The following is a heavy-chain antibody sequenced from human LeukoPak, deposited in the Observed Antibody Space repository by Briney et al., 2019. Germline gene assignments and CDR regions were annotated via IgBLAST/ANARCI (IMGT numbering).Heavy chain of an antibody. CDR1: GFTFSSYA. CDR3: AKEEHDSQMGY. V-gene: IGHV3-23*01. CDR2: ISGSGGST. Sequence: GGSLRLSCAASGFTFSSYAMRWVRQAPGKGLEWVSAISGSGGSTYYADSVKGRFTISRDNSKNRLYLQMNSLRAEDTAVYYCAKEEHDSQMGYWGQGTLVTVSS. J-gene: IGHJ4*02. D-gene: IGHD1-26*01.